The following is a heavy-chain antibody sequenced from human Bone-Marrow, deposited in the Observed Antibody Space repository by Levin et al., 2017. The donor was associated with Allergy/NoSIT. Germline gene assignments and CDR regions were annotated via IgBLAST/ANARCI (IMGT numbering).Heavy chain of an antibody. J-gene: IGHJ4*02. D-gene: IGHD5-18*01. CDR3: ARDLPDVDTAMVTFDY. CDR2: IYTSGST. CDR1: GGSIRSYY. V-gene: IGHV4-4*07. Sequence: SQTLSLPCTVSGGSIRSYYWSWIRQPAGKGLEWIGRIYTSGSTNYNPSLKSRVTMSVDTSKNQFSLKLSSVTAADTAVYYCARDLPDVDTAMVTFDYWGQGTLVTVSS.